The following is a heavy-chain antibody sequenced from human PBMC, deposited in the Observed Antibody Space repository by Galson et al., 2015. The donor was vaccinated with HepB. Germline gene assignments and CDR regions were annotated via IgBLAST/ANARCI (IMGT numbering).Heavy chain of an antibody. CDR2: ISYDGGSK. CDR1: GFTFGHYG. V-gene: IGHV3-30*03. J-gene: IGHJ6*02. CDR3: ARDKGSETGPRYYYYGMDV. Sequence: SLRLSCAASGFTFGHYGMHWVRQAPGKGLEWVAVISYDGGSKYYADSVKGRFTISRDNSKNTLYLQMNGLRAEDTAMYYCARDKGSETGPRYYYYGMDVWGQGTTVTVSS. D-gene: IGHD1-14*01.